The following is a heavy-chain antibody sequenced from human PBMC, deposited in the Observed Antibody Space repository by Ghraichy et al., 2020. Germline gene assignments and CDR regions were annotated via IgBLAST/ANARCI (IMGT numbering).Heavy chain of an antibody. V-gene: IGHV3-74*01. CDR3: AREQQWLGGEELFDP. CDR1: GFTFSSYW. Sequence: GGSLRLSCAASGFTFSSYWMHWVRQAPGKGLVWVSRINSDGSSTSYADSVKGRFTISRDNAKNTLYLQMNSLRAEDTAVYYCAREQQWLGGEELFDPWGQGTLVTVSS. CDR2: INSDGSST. J-gene: IGHJ5*02. D-gene: IGHD6-19*01.